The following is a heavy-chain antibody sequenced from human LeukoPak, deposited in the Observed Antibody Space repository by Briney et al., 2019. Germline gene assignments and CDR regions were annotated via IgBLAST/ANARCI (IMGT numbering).Heavy chain of an antibody. Sequence: GGSLRLSCAASGLIFSTYAMTWVRQAPGKGLEWVSSILASGGTTYYADSVKGRFTISRDNSNNTLYLQMSSLRAEDTAVYYCARLTGDAFDIWGQGTMVTVSS. J-gene: IGHJ3*02. V-gene: IGHV3-23*01. CDR3: ARLTGDAFDI. CDR2: ILASGGTT. D-gene: IGHD7-27*01. CDR1: GLIFSTYA.